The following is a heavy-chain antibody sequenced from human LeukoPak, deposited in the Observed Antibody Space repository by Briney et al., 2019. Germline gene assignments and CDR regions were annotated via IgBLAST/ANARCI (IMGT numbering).Heavy chain of an antibody. CDR2: INRSGGGT. D-gene: IGHD5-12*01. J-gene: IGHJ4*02. CDR1: GFTFSNYA. Sequence: GGSLRLSCVASGFTFSNYAMTWVRQAPGKGLEWVSTINRSGGGTFYAASVKGRFSISRDNSKNTLYLQMNNARVDDTAVYYCAKEVGYGSPYFDYWGQGTLVTVSS. CDR3: AKEVGYGSPYFDY. V-gene: IGHV3-23*01.